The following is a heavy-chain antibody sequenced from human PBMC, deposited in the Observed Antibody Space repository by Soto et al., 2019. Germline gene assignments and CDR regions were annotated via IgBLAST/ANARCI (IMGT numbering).Heavy chain of an antibody. CDR1: GFTFSNYG. CDR3: ARALFRPRGTVVTDAFDI. CDR2: IWYDGSNK. Sequence: GGSLRLSCAASGFTFSNYGMHWVRQAPGKGLEWVAVIWYDGSNKYYADSVKGRFTIYRDNSKNTLYLQMNSLRAEDTDVYYCARALFRPRGTVVTDAFDIWGQGTMVNVSS. V-gene: IGHV3-33*01. J-gene: IGHJ3*02. D-gene: IGHD2-15*01.